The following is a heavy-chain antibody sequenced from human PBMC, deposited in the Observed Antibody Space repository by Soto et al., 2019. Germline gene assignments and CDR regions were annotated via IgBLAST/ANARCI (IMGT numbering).Heavy chain of an antibody. J-gene: IGHJ6*02. V-gene: IGHV1-69*13. Sequence: GASVKVSCKASGGTFSSYAISWVRQAPGQGLEWMGGIIPFFQTPNYAQKYQGRVTITADESTTTAYMEMRSLRSEDTAVYYCARSRAAAPPRVGMDVWGQGTTVTVSS. CDR2: IIPFFQTP. CDR3: ARSRAAAPPRVGMDV. D-gene: IGHD6-13*01. CDR1: GGTFSSYA.